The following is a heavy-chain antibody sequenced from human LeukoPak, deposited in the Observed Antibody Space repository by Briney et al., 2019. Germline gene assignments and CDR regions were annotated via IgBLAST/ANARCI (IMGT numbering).Heavy chain of an antibody. Sequence: PGGSLRLSCAASGFTFSSYSMNWVRQAPGKGLEWVSYISSSSSTIYYADSVKGRFTISRDNAKNSLYLQMNSLRAEDTAVYYCACNANGDYNWNYFDYWGQGTLVTVSS. J-gene: IGHJ4*02. CDR3: ACNANGDYNWNYFDY. D-gene: IGHD1-20*01. CDR2: ISSSSSTI. V-gene: IGHV3-48*04. CDR1: GFTFSSYS.